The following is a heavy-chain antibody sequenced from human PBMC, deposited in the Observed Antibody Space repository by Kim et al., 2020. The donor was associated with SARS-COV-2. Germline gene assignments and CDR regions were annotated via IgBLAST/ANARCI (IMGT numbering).Heavy chain of an antibody. CDR3: ARCGVREYSGLPHDY. D-gene: IGHD5-12*01. Sequence: SETLSLTCTVSGGSVSSSSHSWGWIRQPPGKGLEWIATIYSSGNTYYNLSLKSRVVISVDTSKNQFSLKLSAVTAADTAVYFCARCGVREYSGLPHDYWGQGTLVTVSS. J-gene: IGHJ4*02. CDR2: IYSSGNT. V-gene: IGHV4-39*01. CDR1: GGSVSSSSHS.